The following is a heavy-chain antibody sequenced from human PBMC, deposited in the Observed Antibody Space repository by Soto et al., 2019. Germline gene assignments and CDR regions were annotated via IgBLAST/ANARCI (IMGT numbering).Heavy chain of an antibody. CDR2: ISGSGGNT. V-gene: IGHV3-23*01. CDR3: AKAFDSSDREEVFDY. Sequence: LXLSCAASEFSLCSYIMSWVRQAPGKGLEWVSAISGSGGNTDYADSVKCRFTISRDNTKNTLYLQINSLRAEDTTVNYCAKAFDSSDREEVFDYWGQGTLVTVSS. D-gene: IGHD6-19*01. CDR1: EFSLCSYI. J-gene: IGHJ4*02.